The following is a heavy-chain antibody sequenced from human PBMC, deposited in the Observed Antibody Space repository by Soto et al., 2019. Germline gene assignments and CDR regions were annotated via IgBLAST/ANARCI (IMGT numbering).Heavy chain of an antibody. Sequence: GGSLRLSCAASGFTFSSYAMHWVRQAPGKGLEWVAVISYDGSNKYYADSVKGRFTISRDNSKNTLYLQMNSLRAEDTAVYYCARGPCPRPHTLYGSGSYLLSNCYSGYYGMDVWGQGTTVTVSS. CDR2: ISYDGSNK. V-gene: IGHV3-30-3*01. CDR1: GFTFSSYA. J-gene: IGHJ6*02. D-gene: IGHD3-10*01. CDR3: ARGPCPRPHTLYGSGSYLLSNCYSGYYGMDV.